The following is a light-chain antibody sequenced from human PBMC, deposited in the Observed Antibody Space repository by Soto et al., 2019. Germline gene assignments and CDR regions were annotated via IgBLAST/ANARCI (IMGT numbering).Light chain of an antibody. CDR3: QTWGTGVVV. CDR1: SGHSSYA. J-gene: IGLJ2*01. V-gene: IGLV4-69*01. Sequence: QLVLTQAPSASASLGTSVKLTRTLSSGHSSYAIAWHQQQPEKGPRYLMKLNSDGSHSKGDRIPDRFSGSCSGAERYLTISSLQSEEEADYCCQTWGTGVVVFGGGTKVIVL. CDR2: LNSDGSH.